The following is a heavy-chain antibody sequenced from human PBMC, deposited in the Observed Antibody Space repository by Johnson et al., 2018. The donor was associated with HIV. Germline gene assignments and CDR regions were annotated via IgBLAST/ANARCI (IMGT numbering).Heavy chain of an antibody. D-gene: IGHD1-26*01. CDR2: IGTAGDT. V-gene: IGHV3-13*01. CDR1: GFTVSSNY. CDR3: ARGIVGATYAFDI. Sequence: VQVVESGGGLIQPGGSLRLSCAASGFTVSSNYMCWVRQAPGKGLEWVSVIGTAGDTYYPGSVKGRFTISRENAKNSLYLQMNSLRAGDTAVYYCARGIVGATYAFDIWGQGTMVTVSS. J-gene: IGHJ3*02.